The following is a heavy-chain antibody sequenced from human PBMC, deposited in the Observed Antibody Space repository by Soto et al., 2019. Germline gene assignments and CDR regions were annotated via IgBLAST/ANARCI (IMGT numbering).Heavy chain of an antibody. J-gene: IGHJ6*02. CDR1: GYTFTSYY. Sequence: QVQLVQSGAEVKKPGASVKVSCKASGYTFTSYYMHWVRQAPGQGLEWMGGIIPIFGTANYAQKFQGRVKIIADESTSTAYMELSSLRAEDTAVYYCASPNDYSEKGMDVWGQGTTVTVSS. D-gene: IGHD4-4*01. CDR3: ASPNDYSEKGMDV. CDR2: IIPIFGTA. V-gene: IGHV1-69*01.